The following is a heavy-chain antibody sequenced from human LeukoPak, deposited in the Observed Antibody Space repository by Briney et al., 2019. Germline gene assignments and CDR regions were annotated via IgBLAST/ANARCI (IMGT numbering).Heavy chain of an antibody. J-gene: IGHJ4*02. Sequence: ASVKVSCKASGYTFTGYHMHWVRQAPGQGLEWMGIINPSGGSTSYAQKFQGRVTMTRDTSTSTVYMELSSLRSEDTAVYYCARANGDYVGDFDYWGQGTLVTVSS. CDR2: INPSGGST. V-gene: IGHV1-46*01. D-gene: IGHD4-17*01. CDR3: ARANGDYVGDFDY. CDR1: GYTFTGYH.